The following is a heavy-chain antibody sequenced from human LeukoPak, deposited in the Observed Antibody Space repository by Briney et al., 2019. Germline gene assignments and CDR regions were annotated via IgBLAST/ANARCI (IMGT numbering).Heavy chain of an antibody. D-gene: IGHD6-13*01. CDR3: ARGGSSWYYDNWFDP. CDR1: GGSISSSSYY. Sequence: SETLSLTCTVSGGSISSSSYYWGWIRQPPGKGLEWIGSIYYSGSTYYNPSLKSRVTISVDTSKNQFSLKLSSVTAADTAVYYCARGGSSWYYDNWFDPWGQGTLVTVSS. J-gene: IGHJ5*02. CDR2: IYYSGST. V-gene: IGHV4-39*01.